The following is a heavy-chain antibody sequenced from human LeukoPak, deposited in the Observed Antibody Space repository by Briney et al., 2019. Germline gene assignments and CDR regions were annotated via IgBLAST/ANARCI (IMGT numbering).Heavy chain of an antibody. Sequence: ASVKVSCKASGGTFSSYAISWVRQAPGQGLEWMGGIIPILGTANYAQKFQGRVTMTEDTSTDTAYMELSSLRSEDTAVYYCATGRSYGGNGFNDGNWGQGALVTVSS. V-gene: IGHV1-69*10. J-gene: IGHJ4*02. D-gene: IGHD4-23*01. CDR1: GGTFSSYA. CDR3: ATGRSYGGNGFNDGN. CDR2: IIPILGTA.